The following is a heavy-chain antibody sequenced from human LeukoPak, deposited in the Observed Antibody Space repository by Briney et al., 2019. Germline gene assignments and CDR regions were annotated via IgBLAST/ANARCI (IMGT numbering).Heavy chain of an antibody. V-gene: IGHV3-7*01. J-gene: IGHJ4*02. CDR3: AKGGHYNFDY. Sequence: GGTLRLSCAASGFTFSTYWLKWVRQAPGKGLEWVASIKEDGSDKYYVDSVKGRFAISRDNAKNSLYLQMNSLRTEDTAVYYCAKGGHYNFDYWGQGTLVTVSS. CDR1: GFTFSTYW. CDR2: IKEDGSDK. D-gene: IGHD4-11*01.